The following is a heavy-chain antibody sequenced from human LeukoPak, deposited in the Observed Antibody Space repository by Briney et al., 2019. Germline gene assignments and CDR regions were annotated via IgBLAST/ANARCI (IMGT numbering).Heavy chain of an antibody. J-gene: IGHJ6*03. D-gene: IGHD6-13*01. V-gene: IGHV3-11*04. CDR2: ISSSGSTI. CDR3: ARVKQQLVRLLGRDTTYYYYYYMDV. Sequence: GGSLRLSCAASGFTFSDYYMSWIRQAPGKGLEWVSYISSSGSTIYYADSVKGRFTISRDNAKNSLFLQMNSLRAEDTAVYFCARVKQQLVRLLGRDTTYYYYYYMDVWGKGTTVTVSS. CDR1: GFTFSDYY.